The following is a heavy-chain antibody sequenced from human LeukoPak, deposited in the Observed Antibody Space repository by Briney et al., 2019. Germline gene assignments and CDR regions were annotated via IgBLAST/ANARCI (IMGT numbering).Heavy chain of an antibody. D-gene: IGHD6-19*01. Sequence: PGGSLRLSCAASGFTFSSYAMHWVRQAPGKGLEWVAAISYDGSNKYYADSVKGRFTISRDNSKNTLYLQMNSLRAEDTAVYYCARDLDSSGWCFDYWGQGTLVTVSS. J-gene: IGHJ4*02. CDR1: GFTFSSYA. CDR2: ISYDGSNK. CDR3: ARDLDSSGWCFDY. V-gene: IGHV3-30*04.